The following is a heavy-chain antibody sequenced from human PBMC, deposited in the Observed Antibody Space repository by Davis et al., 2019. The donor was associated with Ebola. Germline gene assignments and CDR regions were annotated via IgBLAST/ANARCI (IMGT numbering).Heavy chain of an antibody. CDR1: GFTFTNSA. CDR3: AASAGTVGKFDY. D-gene: IGHD1-14*01. V-gene: IGHV1-58*02. CDR2: IVVGSVNT. Sequence: SAQVSCKASGFTFTNSAMQWVRQALGQRPEWVGSIVVGSVNTNYAQKFQGRVTITRDMSTSTSYLDLSNLRSEDTAVYYCAASAGTVGKFDYWGQGTLVTVSS. J-gene: IGHJ4*01.